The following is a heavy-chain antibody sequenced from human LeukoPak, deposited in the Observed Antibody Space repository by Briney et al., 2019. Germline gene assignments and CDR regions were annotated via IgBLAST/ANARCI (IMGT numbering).Heavy chain of an antibody. CDR3: TRRRAYESPDF. Sequence: SETLSLICSVSGDSIKSNSHYWGWVRQPPGTGLEWIGSVFHSGSTSYNPSLKGRLTMSVDTSKNQFSLQLTSVTAADTALYFCTRRRAYESPDFWGPGALVTVSP. D-gene: IGHD5-12*01. J-gene: IGHJ4*02. V-gene: IGHV4-39*01. CDR2: VFHSGST. CDR1: GDSIKSNSHY.